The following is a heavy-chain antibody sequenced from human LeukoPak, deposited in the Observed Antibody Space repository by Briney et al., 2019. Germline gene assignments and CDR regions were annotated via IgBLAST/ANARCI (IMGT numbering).Heavy chain of an antibody. Sequence: PGGSLRLSCAASGFTFSSYWMSWVRQAPGKGLEWVANIKQDGSEKYYVDSVKGRFTISRDNAKNSLYLQMNSLRAEDTAVYYCARVLDEDYYDSSGEGYWGQGTLVTVSS. V-gene: IGHV3-7*01. D-gene: IGHD3-22*01. CDR2: IKQDGSEK. CDR1: GFTFSSYW. CDR3: ARVLDEDYYDSSGEGY. J-gene: IGHJ4*02.